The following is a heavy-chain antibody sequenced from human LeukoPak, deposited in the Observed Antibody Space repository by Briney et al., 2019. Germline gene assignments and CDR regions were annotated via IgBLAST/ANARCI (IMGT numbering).Heavy chain of an antibody. Sequence: GGSLRLSCAASGFTFSSYIMNWVRQAPGKGLEWVSSISSSSSYIYYADSVKGRFTISRDNAKNSLYLQMNSLRAEDTAVYYCARVFTWTDGMSSSGYYSYYYYMDVWGKGTTVTVSS. J-gene: IGHJ6*03. CDR2: ISSSSSYI. V-gene: IGHV3-21*01. D-gene: IGHD3-22*01. CDR1: GFTFSSYI. CDR3: ARVFTWTDGMSSSGYYSYYYYMDV.